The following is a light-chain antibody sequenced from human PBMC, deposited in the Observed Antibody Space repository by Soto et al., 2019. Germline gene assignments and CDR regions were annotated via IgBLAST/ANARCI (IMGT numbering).Light chain of an antibody. CDR3: QQHYNTPRT. J-gene: IGKJ1*01. CDR2: TAS. CDR1: QSISTY. V-gene: IGKV1-39*01. Sequence: DVQLTQSPSCLSASVGDRITITCRASQSISTYLNWYQQKQGKAPTXXIYTASNLQSGVPSRFSGSGYGTHFNLTISSLQTEDFATYYCQQHYNTPRTFGQGTQVDIK.